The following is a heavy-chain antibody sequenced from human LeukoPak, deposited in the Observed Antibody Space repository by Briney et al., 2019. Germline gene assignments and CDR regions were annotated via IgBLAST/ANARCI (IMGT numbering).Heavy chain of an antibody. CDR3: ARLREIPVFGVVTKSTSYFDY. CDR1: GFTFTNYW. CDR2: IKQDRSEK. Sequence: GGSLRLSYAASGFTFTNYWMSWVRQAPGKGLELVTNIKQDRSEKYYVDSVKGRFTISRDNAKNSLYLQMNSLRAEDTAVYYCARLREIPVFGVVTKSTSYFDYWGQGTLVTVSS. V-gene: IGHV3-7*01. J-gene: IGHJ4*02. D-gene: IGHD3-3*01.